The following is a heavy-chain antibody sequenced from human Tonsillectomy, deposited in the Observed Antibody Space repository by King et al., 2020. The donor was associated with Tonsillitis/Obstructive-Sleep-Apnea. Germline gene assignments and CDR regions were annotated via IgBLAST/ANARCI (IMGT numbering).Heavy chain of an antibody. CDR2: IDLSDSYT. CDR3: ARLGGYSGDDYDWYFDL. D-gene: IGHD5-12*01. Sequence: LVQYGAEVKKPGESLRISCKGFGYSFTSYWISWVRQMPGKGLEYMGRIDLSDSYTNYSPSFQGHVTISADKSISTAYLQWSSLKASDTAMYYCARLGGYSGDDYDWYFDLWGRGTLVTVSS. J-gene: IGHJ2*01. V-gene: IGHV5-10-1*01. CDR1: GYSFTSYW.